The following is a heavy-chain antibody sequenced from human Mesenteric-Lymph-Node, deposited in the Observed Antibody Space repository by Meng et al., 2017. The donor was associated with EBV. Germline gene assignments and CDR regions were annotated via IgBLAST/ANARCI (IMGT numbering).Heavy chain of an antibody. J-gene: IGHJ4*02. V-gene: IGHV4-34*01. Sequence: QGQQQQWGAGLLKPSETLSPTCAVHGGSFSDYFWTWIRQAPGKGLEWVGEINHSGSTKYNPSLKSRVTISVDTSKNQISLNLNSVTAADTAVYYCARPRIRYGSGSYYYWGQGTLVTVSS. CDR1: GGSFSDYF. CDR2: INHSGST. CDR3: ARPRIRYGSGSYYY. D-gene: IGHD3-10*01.